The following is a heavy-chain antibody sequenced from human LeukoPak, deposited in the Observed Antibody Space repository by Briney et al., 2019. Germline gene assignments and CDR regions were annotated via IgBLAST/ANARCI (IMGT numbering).Heavy chain of an antibody. CDR1: GFTFSSYG. CDR2: IWYDGSNK. D-gene: IGHD6-13*01. J-gene: IGHJ4*02. CDR3: ARDPSIAAAGVFDY. V-gene: IGHV3-33*01. Sequence: GGSLRLSCAASGFTFSSYGMHWVRQAPGKGLEWVAVIWYDGSNKYYADSVKGRFTISRDNSKNTLYLQMNSLGAEDTAVYYCARDPSIAAAGVFDYWGQGTLVTVSS.